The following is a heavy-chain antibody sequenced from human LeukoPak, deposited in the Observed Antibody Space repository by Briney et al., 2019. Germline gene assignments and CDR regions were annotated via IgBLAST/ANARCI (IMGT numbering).Heavy chain of an antibody. CDR2: ISGSGGST. Sequence: GGSLRLSCAASGFTFSSYAMSWVRQAPGKGLEWVSAISGSGGSTYYADSVKDRFTISRDNPKNTLYLQLNSLRAEDTAVDYCAKEGCSGGSCYPYYFDYWCQGTLVTVSS. J-gene: IGHJ4*02. CDR3: AKEGCSGGSCYPYYFDY. V-gene: IGHV3-23*01. CDR1: GFTFSSYA. D-gene: IGHD2-15*01.